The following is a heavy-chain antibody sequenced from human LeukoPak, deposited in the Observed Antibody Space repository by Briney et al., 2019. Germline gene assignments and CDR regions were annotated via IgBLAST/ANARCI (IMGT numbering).Heavy chain of an antibody. CDR3: ARDPDTYYYDSSGSNY. CDR2: INSDGSST. D-gene: IGHD3-22*01. Sequence: GGSLRLSCAASGFTFSSYWIHWVRQAPGKGLVWVSHINSDGSSTSYADSVKGRFTLSRDNAKNPLYLQMNSLRAEDTAVYYCARDPDTYYYDSSGSNYWGQGTLVTVSS. CDR1: GFTFSSYW. J-gene: IGHJ4*02. V-gene: IGHV3-74*01.